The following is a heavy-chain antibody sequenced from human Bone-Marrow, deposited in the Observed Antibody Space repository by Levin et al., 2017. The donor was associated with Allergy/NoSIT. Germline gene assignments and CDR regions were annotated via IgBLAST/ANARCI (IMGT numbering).Heavy chain of an antibody. CDR1: GFSLEDYG. D-gene: IGHD2-15*01. J-gene: IGHJ4*02. CDR2: INWNGVST. Sequence: PGGSLRLSCEASGFSLEDYGMSWVRQAPGKGLEWVSDINWNGVSTGQADSVKGRFTISRDNAKRSLYLQMNSLRAEDTALYYCARDCVGGSCYSFDYWGQGTLVTVSS. V-gene: IGHV3-20*04. CDR3: ARDCVGGSCYSFDY.